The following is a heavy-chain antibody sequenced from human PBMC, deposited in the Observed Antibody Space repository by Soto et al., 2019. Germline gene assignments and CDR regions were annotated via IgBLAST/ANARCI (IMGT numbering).Heavy chain of an antibody. CDR3: ARGLGDCTNGVCNNWFDP. Sequence: SETLSLTCTVSGGSISSYYWSWIRQPPGKGLEWIGYIYYSGSTNYNPSLKSRVTISVDTSKNQFSLKLSSVTAADTAVYYCARGLGDCTNGVCNNWFDPWGQGTLVTVSS. CDR1: GGSISSYY. D-gene: IGHD2-8*01. CDR2: IYYSGST. J-gene: IGHJ5*02. V-gene: IGHV4-59*01.